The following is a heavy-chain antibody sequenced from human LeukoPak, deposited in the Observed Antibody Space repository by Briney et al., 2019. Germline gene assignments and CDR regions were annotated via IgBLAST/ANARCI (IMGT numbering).Heavy chain of an antibody. CDR1: GYTFTSYG. Sequence: ASVKVSCKASGYTFTSYGISWVRQAPGQGLERMGWISAYNGNTNYAQKLQGRVTMTTDASTSTAYMELRSLRSDDTAVYYCARVAVADYYGMDVWGQGTTVTVSS. D-gene: IGHD6-19*01. V-gene: IGHV1-18*01. J-gene: IGHJ6*02. CDR3: ARVAVADYYGMDV. CDR2: ISAYNGNT.